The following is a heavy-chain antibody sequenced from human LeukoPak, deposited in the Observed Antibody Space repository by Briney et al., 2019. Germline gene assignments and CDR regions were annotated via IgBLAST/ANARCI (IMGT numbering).Heavy chain of an antibody. J-gene: IGHJ4*02. D-gene: IGHD2-15*01. CDR3: ARAGRLGYCSGGSCLFDY. Sequence: GASVEVSCKASGYTFTSYGISWVRQAPGQGLEWMGWISAYNGNTNYAQKLQGRVTMTTDTSTSTAYMELRSPRSDDTAVYYCARAGRLGYCSGGSCLFDYWGQGTLVTVSS. V-gene: IGHV1-18*01. CDR2: ISAYNGNT. CDR1: GYTFTSYG.